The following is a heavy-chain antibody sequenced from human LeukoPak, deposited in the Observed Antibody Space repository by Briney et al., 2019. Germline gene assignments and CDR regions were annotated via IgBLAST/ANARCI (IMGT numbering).Heavy chain of an antibody. CDR1: GGSFSDYF. V-gene: IGHV4-34*01. CDR2: INQSGSS. Sequence: SETLSLTCAVYGGSFSDYFWSWVRQPPGKGLEWIGEINQSGSSTYNPSLKSRVSMSVDTSKNQLSLKMTSVTAADTAVYYCASIHQVRGTDTFEIWGQGTMVTVSS. CDR3: ASIHQVRGTDTFEI. J-gene: IGHJ3*02. D-gene: IGHD3-10*01.